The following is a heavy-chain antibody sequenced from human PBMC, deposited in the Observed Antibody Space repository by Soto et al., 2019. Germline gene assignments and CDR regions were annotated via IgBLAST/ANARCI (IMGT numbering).Heavy chain of an antibody. D-gene: IGHD1-1*01. J-gene: IGHJ4*02. CDR1: EYAFSHYN. V-gene: IGHV1-2*02. Sequence: GGSREVSCKASEYAFSHYNIHWVRQAPGQGLEWMGWINPNSGGTKYAPKFQGGVTMTRDTSITTAYMELSRLGSGDTAVYYCAREPATAKPEGVDFWGQGTLVPVSS. CDR2: INPNSGGT. CDR3: AREPATAKPEGVDF.